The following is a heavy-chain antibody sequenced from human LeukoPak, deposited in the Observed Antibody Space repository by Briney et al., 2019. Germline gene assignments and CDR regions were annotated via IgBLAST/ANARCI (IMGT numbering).Heavy chain of an antibody. V-gene: IGHV4-59*01. D-gene: IGHD2/OR15-2a*01. Sequence: SETLSLTCLVSGDSMSRYRWSWIRQSPGKALEWIGSISYSVTPRYSPSLKSRLLISVDRSENRVSLRLNSATAGDTAVYYCAREMEGDYFFDLWGRGTLVTVSS. J-gene: IGHJ2*01. CDR3: AREMEGDYFFDL. CDR1: GDSMSRYR. CDR2: ISYSVTP.